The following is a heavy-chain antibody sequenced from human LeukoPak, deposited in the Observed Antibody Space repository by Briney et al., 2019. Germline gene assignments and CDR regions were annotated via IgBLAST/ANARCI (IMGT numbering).Heavy chain of an antibody. D-gene: IGHD6-13*01. J-gene: IGHJ4*02. CDR1: GGSISSGSYY. V-gene: IGHV4-61*02. CDR3: ARDFGYSSRWSVLDC. Sequence: KASETLSLTCTVSGGSISSGSYYWSWIRQPAGKGLEWIGRIYTSGSTNYNPSLKSRVTISVDTSKNQFSLKLSSVTAADTAVYYCARDFGYSSRWSVLDCWGQGTLVTVSS. CDR2: IYTSGST.